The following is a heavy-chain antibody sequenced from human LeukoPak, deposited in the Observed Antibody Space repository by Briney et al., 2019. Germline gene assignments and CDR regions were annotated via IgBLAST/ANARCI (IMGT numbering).Heavy chain of an antibody. CDR3: TRDRTIFGVVITP. Sequence: GGSLRLSCAASGFTFSSFGMHWVRQAPGKGLEWAAFIRYDGTNKYYADSVKGRFTISRDNSKSTLYLQMNSLIAEDTAVYYCTRDRTIFGVVITPWGQGTLVTVSS. CDR2: IRYDGTNK. CDR1: GFTFSSFG. D-gene: IGHD3-3*01. V-gene: IGHV3-30*02. J-gene: IGHJ4*02.